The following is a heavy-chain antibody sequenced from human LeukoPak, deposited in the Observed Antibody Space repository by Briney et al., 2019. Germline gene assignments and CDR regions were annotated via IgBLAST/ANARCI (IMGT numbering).Heavy chain of an antibody. Sequence: GGSLRLSCAASGFSDSSTYRSWVRQAPGKGLEWVSLMYSHGLTSYGDSVRGRFTISRDTSKNTLHLQMNSLRAEDTAIYYCVRDIGSYPPEKWGQGTLVTVSS. CDR1: GFSDSSTY. CDR2: MYSHGLT. V-gene: IGHV3-53*01. CDR3: VRDIGSYPPEK. D-gene: IGHD1-26*01. J-gene: IGHJ4*02.